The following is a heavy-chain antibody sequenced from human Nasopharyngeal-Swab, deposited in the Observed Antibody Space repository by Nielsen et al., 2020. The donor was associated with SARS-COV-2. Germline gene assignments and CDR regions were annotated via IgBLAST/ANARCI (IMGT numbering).Heavy chain of an antibody. D-gene: IGHD3-10*01. CDR2: IKQDGSEK. V-gene: IGHV3-7*01. J-gene: IGHJ6*02. CDR1: GFTFSSYW. Sequence: GESLKISCVASGFTFSSYWMSWVRQAPGKGLEWVANIKQDGSEKYYVDSVKGRFTISRDNAKNSLYLQMNSLRAEDTAVYYCARDSYGSGSDYYYYGMDVWGQGTTVTVSS. CDR3: ARDSYGSGSDYYYYGMDV.